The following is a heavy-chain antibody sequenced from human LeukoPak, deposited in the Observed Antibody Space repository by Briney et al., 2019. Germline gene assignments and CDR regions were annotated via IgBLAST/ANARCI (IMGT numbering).Heavy chain of an antibody. J-gene: IGHJ3*02. D-gene: IGHD1-26*01. CDR3: ATPYSGGYQGLDI. CDR2: IYYSGST. CDR1: GGSISSNKYY. V-gene: IGHV4-39*01. Sequence: SETLSLTCTVSGGSISSNKYYWGWIRQPPGKGLEWIGSIYYSGSTYYNPPLKSRVTIFVDTSKNQFSLKLSSVTAADTAVYYCATPYSGGYQGLDIWGQGTMVTASS.